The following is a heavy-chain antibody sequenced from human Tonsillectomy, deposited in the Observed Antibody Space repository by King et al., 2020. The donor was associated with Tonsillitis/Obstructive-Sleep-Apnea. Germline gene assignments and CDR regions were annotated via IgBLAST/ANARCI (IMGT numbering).Heavy chain of an antibody. D-gene: IGHD6-19*01. V-gene: IGHV3-30*01. CDR3: ARDNFGWPFYYFDY. CDR2: ISFDGSNK. J-gene: IGHJ4*02. CDR1: GFTFSSYT. Sequence: VQLVESGGGVVQPGGSLRLACTASGFTFSSYTLHWFRQAPGKGLEWVALISFDGSNKYYADSVKGRFTISRDNSRNTLYLHMNSLRPEDTAVYYCARDNFGWPFYYFDYWGQGTLVTVSS.